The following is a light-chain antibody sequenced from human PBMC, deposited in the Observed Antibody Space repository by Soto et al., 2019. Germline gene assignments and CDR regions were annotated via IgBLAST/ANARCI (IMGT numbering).Light chain of an antibody. V-gene: IGKV3-20*01. CDR3: QQFETSLGLT. J-gene: IGKJ1*01. Sequence: EILLTQSPGTLSLSPGERATLSCRASQTVGTTFLAWYQQKPGQAPRLLVYGTSSRATGIPSRFSGSGSGTDFTLSITRLEPEDFAIYYCQQFETSLGLTFGPGTKVDIK. CDR2: GTS. CDR1: QTVGTTF.